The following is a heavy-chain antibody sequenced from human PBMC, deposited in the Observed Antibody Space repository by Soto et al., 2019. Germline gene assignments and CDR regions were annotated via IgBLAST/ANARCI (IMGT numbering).Heavy chain of an antibody. CDR1: GFASNNAW. J-gene: IGHJ4*01. CDR2: IKSKALGGTT. CDR3: TTDSYSTRIEVRFEY. D-gene: IGHD3-22*01. Sequence: GGSLRLSCAGSGFASNNAWINWVRQAPGKGLEWVGRIKSKALGGTTDFAAPVRGRFAITRDDSRNMAYMQVNSLNTEDTAVYYCTTDSYSTRIEVRFEYWGHGTRGTVPS. V-gene: IGHV3-15*07.